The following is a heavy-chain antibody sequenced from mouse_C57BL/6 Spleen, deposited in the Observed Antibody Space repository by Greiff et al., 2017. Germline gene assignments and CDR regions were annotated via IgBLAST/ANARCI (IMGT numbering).Heavy chain of an antibody. CDR1: GFTFSDYG. V-gene: IGHV5-17*01. J-gene: IGHJ1*03. CDR2: ISSGSSTI. Sequence: EVKLMESGGGLVKPGGSLKLSCAASGFTFSDYGMHWVRQAPEKGLEWVAYISSGSSTIYYADTVKGRFTISRDNAKNTLFLQMTSLRSEDMAMYYCARGGNYVGWYFDVWGTGTTVTVSS. D-gene: IGHD2-1*01. CDR3: ARGGNYVGWYFDV.